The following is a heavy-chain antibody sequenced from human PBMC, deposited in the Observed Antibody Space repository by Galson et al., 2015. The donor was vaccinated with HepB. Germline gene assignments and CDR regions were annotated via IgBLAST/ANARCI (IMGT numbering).Heavy chain of an antibody. CDR3: ARSFVVVPAAYNWFDP. J-gene: IGHJ5*02. D-gene: IGHD2-2*01. CDR1: GGTFSSYA. V-gene: IGHV1-69*13. Sequence: SVKVSCKASGGTFSSYAISWVRQAPGQGLEWMGGIIPIFGTANYAQKFQGRVTITADESTSTAYMELSRLRSDDTAVYYCARSFVVVPAAYNWFDPWGQGTLVTVSS. CDR2: IIPIFGTA.